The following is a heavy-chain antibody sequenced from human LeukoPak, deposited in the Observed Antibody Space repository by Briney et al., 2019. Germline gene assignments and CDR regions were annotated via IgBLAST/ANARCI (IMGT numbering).Heavy chain of an antibody. J-gene: IGHJ3*02. V-gene: IGHV4-31*03. CDR2: IYYSGST. CDR3: ARGSYDSSGNDAFDI. D-gene: IGHD3-22*01. Sequence: PSETLSLTCTVSGGSISSGGYYWSWIRQHPGKGLEWIGYIYYSGSTYYNPSLKSRVTISVDTSKNQFSLKLSSVTAADTAVYYCARGSYDSSGNDAFDIWGQGTMVTVSS. CDR1: GGSISSGGYY.